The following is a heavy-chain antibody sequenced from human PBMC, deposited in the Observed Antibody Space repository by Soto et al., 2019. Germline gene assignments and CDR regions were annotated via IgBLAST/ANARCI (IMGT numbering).Heavy chain of an antibody. D-gene: IGHD3-10*01. J-gene: IGHJ5*02. CDR1: GYTFTNNG. CDR2: INTYNGNT. V-gene: IGHV1-18*01. CDR3: ARGVGSGTYYNQYNWFDP. Sequence: ASVKVTCKDSGYTFTNNGSRWVRQAPGQGLEWMGWINTYNGNTNHAQKLQGRVTMTTDTSTSTAYMELRSLRSDDTAVYYCARGVGSGTYYNQYNWFDPWGQGTLVTVS.